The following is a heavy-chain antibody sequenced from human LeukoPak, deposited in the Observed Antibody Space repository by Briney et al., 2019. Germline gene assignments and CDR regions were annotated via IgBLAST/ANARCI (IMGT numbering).Heavy chain of an antibody. J-gene: IGHJ5*02. CDR2: IYYSGST. V-gene: IGHV4-59*01. CDR1: GVSISSYY. Sequence: SETLSLTCTVSGVSISSYYWSWIRQPPGKGLEWIGYIYYSGSTNYNPSLKSRVTISVDTSKNQFSLKLSSVTAADTAVYYCARDDGPWGQGTLVTVSS. CDR3: ARDDGP.